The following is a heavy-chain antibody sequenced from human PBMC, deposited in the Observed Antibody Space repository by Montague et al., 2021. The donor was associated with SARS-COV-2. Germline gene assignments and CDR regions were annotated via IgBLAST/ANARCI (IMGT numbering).Heavy chain of an antibody. Sequence: SETLSLTCTVSGGSISSSSNYWGWIRQPPGKGLEWIGSIYYSGSTYYNSSLKSRVTISVDTSKNQFSLKLNSVTAADTAVYYCARLVWFGELSSENWLDPWGQGTLVTVSS. CDR3: ARLVWFGELSSENWLDP. V-gene: IGHV4-39*01. D-gene: IGHD3-10*01. J-gene: IGHJ5*02. CDR1: GGSISSSSNY. CDR2: IYYSGST.